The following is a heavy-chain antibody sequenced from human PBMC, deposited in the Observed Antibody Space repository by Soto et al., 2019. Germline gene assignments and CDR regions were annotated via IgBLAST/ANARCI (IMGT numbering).Heavy chain of an antibody. J-gene: IGHJ4*02. CDR2: IYYSGST. V-gene: IGHV4-31*03. D-gene: IGHD3-10*01. Sequence: QVQLQESGPGLVKPSQTLSLTCTVSGGSISSGGYYWSWIRQHPGKGLEWIGYIYYSGSTYYNPSLKTRVTISVDTSKNQFSLKLSSVTAADTAVYYCARGCSYYGSGSYYSFDYWGQGTPVTVSS. CDR3: ARGCSYYGSGSYYSFDY. CDR1: GGSISSGGYY.